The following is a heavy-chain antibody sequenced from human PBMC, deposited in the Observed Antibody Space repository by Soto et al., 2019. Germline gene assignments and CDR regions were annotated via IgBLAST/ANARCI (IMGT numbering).Heavy chain of an antibody. V-gene: IGHV4-34*01. CDR1: GGSFSGYY. Sequence: SETLSLTCAVYGGSFSGYYWSWIRQPPGKGLEWIGEINHSGSTNYNPSLKSRVTISVDTSKNQFSLKLSSVTAADTAVYYCARGLSAMVRSLSLVLDVWGQGTTVT. D-gene: IGHD5-18*01. CDR3: ARGLSAMVRSLSLVLDV. J-gene: IGHJ6*02. CDR2: INHSGST.